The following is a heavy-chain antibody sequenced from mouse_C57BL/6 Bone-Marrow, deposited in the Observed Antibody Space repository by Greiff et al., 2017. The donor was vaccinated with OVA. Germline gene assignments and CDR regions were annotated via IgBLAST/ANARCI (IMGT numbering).Heavy chain of an antibody. Sequence: DVKLVESGGDLVKPGGSLKLSCAASGFTFSSYGMSWVRQTPDKRLEWVATISSGGSYTYYPDSVKGRFTISRDNAKNTLYLQISSLKSEDTAMYYCARDAYYYGSSDYWGQGTTLTVSS. J-gene: IGHJ2*01. CDR1: GFTFSSYG. V-gene: IGHV5-6*02. D-gene: IGHD1-1*01. CDR2: ISSGGSYT. CDR3: ARDAYYYGSSDY.